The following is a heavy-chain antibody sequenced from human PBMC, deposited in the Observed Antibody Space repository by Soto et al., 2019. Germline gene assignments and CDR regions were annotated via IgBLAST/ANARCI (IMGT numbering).Heavy chain of an antibody. CDR3: AREFWSGHLIDY. CDR2: IKQDGNDK. CDR1: GFTFSSYW. J-gene: IGHJ4*02. D-gene: IGHD3-3*01. V-gene: IGHV3-7*01. Sequence: EVQLVESGGDLVQPGGSLRLSCAASGFTFSSYWMTWVRQAPGKGLEWVANIKQDGNDKYYVDSVKGRFTSSCDNPKNSLYLQMNSLRAEDTAIYYWAREFWSGHLIDYWDQGNLVTVSS.